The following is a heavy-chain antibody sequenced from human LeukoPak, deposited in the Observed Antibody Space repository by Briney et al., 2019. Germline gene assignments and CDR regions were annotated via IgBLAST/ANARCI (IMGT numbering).Heavy chain of an antibody. V-gene: IGHV4-39*01. CDR1: GASISSSSHY. CDR2: IYYSGST. J-gene: IGHJ5*02. Sequence: SETLSLTCTVSGASISSSSHYWGWLRQPLGKGLEWIGSIYYSGSTYYNPSLDRRATLSVDTSKNQFSLRLISVTAADTAVYYCARHVGYSSTWYTWFDPWGQGTLVTVSS. D-gene: IGHD6-13*01. CDR3: ARHVGYSSTWYTWFDP.